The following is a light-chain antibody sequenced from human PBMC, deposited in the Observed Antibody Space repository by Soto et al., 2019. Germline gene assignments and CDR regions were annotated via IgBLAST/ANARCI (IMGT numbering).Light chain of an antibody. CDR2: GAS. V-gene: IGKV3-15*01. CDR1: QGLSIN. J-gene: IGKJ5*01. CDR3: QQYHHWPIT. Sequence: EVVMTQSPATLSVSPGERATISCRAQQGLSINLAWYQQKPGQAPRLLIYGASTRATGFPARFSGSGSGTEFTLTISSLQSEDFAVYYCQQYHHWPITFGQGTRLEIE.